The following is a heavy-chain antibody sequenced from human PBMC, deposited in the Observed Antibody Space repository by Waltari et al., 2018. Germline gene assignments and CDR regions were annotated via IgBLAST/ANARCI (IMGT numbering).Heavy chain of an antibody. J-gene: IGHJ3*02. CDR2: IIPIFGTA. V-gene: IGHV1-69*13. D-gene: IGHD5-18*01. Sequence: VQLVQSGAEVKKPGATVKISCKVSGYTFTDYYMHWVQQAPGKGLEWMGRIIPIFGTANYAQKFQGRVTITADKSTSTAYMELSSLRSEDTAVYYCARNTLYSYGFWLIWGQGTMVTVSS. CDR1: GYTFTDYY. CDR3: ARNTLYSYGFWLI.